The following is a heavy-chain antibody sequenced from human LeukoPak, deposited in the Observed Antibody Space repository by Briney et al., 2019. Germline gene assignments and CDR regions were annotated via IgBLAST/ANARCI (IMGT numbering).Heavy chain of an antibody. CDR2: INHSGST. CDR1: GGSFSGYY. D-gene: IGHD1-26*01. J-gene: IGHJ4*02. CDR3: ARRLRGSYYFDY. Sequence: SETLSLTCAVYGGSFSGYYWSWIRQPPGKGLEWIGEINHSGSTNYNPSLKSRVTISVDTSKNQFSLKLSSVTAADTAVYYCARRLRGSYYFDYWGQGTLVTVSS. V-gene: IGHV4-34*01.